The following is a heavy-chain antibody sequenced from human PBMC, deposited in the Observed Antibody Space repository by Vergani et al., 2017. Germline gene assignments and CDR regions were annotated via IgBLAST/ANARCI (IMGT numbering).Heavy chain of an antibody. CDR1: GFTFSSYA. V-gene: IGHV3-23*01. Sequence: EVQLLESGGGLVQPGGSPRLSCAASGFTFSSYAMSWVRQAPGKGLEWVSAISGSGGSTYYADSVKGRFTISRDNSKNTLYLQMNSLRAEDTAVYYCAKAYVSYAAYYYYGMDVWGQGTTVTVSS. J-gene: IGHJ6*02. CDR2: ISGSGGST. CDR3: AKAYVSYAAYYYYGMDV. D-gene: IGHD1-26*01.